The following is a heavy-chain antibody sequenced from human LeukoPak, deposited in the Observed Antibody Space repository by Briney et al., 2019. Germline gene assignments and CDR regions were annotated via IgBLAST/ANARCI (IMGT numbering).Heavy chain of an antibody. CDR3: ARVGARPNALGGLLAAIPYYYYYMDV. D-gene: IGHD6-6*01. Sequence: SVKVSCKASGGTFSSYAISWVRQAPGQGLEWMGGIIPIFGTANYAQKFQGRVTITADESTSTAYMELSSLRSEDTAVYYCARVGARPNALGGLLAAIPYYYYYMDVWGKGTTVTVSS. CDR1: GGTFSSYA. J-gene: IGHJ6*03. V-gene: IGHV1-69*13. CDR2: IIPIFGTA.